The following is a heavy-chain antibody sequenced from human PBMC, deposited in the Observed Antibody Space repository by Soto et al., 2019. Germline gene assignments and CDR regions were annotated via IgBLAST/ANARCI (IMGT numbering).Heavy chain of an antibody. J-gene: IGHJ2*01. CDR2: IWYDGSNK. CDR1: GFTFSSYG. Sequence: QVQLVESGGGVVQPGRSLRLSCAASGFTFSSYGMHWVRQAPGKGLEWVAVIWYDGSNKYYADSVKGRFTISRDNSKNTLYLQMNSLGAEDTAVYYCARDRTIVGATRYFDLWGRGTLVTVSS. CDR3: ARDRTIVGATRYFDL. D-gene: IGHD1-26*01. V-gene: IGHV3-33*01.